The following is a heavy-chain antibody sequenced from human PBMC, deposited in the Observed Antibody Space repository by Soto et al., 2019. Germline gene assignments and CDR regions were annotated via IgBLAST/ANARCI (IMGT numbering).Heavy chain of an antibody. CDR3: ARELPTTIWGGYYYSYGMDV. Sequence: EVQLVESGGGLVQPGGSLRLSCAASGFILSSYWMHWVRQVPGKGLVWVSRLHSDGSTTTYADSVKGRFTISRDNAKNTLYLQRNSLRAEDTAVYYCARELPTTIWGGYYYSYGMDVWGQGTTVTVSS. V-gene: IGHV3-74*03. CDR2: LHSDGSTT. CDR1: GFILSSYW. J-gene: IGHJ6*02. D-gene: IGHD2-2*02.